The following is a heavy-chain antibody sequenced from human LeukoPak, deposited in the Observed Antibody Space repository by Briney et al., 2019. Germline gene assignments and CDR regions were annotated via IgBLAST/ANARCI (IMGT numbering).Heavy chain of an antibody. CDR2: ISYDGSNK. D-gene: IGHD3-9*01. CDR3: AKDLQLLTYYDIPGRTGDY. V-gene: IGHV3-30*18. CDR1: GFTFSSYG. Sequence: GGSLRLSCAASGFTFSSYGMHWVRQAPGKGLEWVAVISYDGSNKYYADSVKGRFTISRDNSKNTLYLQMNSLRAEDTAVYYCAKDLQLLTYYDIPGRTGDYWGQGTLVTVSS. J-gene: IGHJ4*02.